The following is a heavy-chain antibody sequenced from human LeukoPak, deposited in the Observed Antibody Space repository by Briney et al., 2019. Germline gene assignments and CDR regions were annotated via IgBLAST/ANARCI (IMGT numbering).Heavy chain of an antibody. Sequence: GGSLRLSCAASGFTFSSYEMNWVRQAPGKGLEWVSYISSSGSTIYYADSVKGRFTISRDNAKNSLYLQMNSLRAEDTAVYYCAKDRSSTSGLLRDRYYYYYMDVWGKGTTVTISS. CDR3: AKDRSSTSGLLRDRYYYYYMDV. J-gene: IGHJ6*03. D-gene: IGHD2-2*01. V-gene: IGHV3-48*03. CDR2: ISSSGSTI. CDR1: GFTFSSYE.